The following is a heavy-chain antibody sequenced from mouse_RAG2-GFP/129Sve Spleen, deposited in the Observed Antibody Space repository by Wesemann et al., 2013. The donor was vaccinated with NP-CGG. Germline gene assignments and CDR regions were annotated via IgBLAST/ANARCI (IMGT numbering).Heavy chain of an antibody. V-gene: IGHV3-8*02. D-gene: IGHD2-1*01. CDR2: ISYSGST. Sequence: GYISYSGSTYYNPSLKSRISITRDTSKNQYYLQLNSVTTEDTATYYCARRGAYGNYDWYFDVWGGRRGTTGHRLL. J-gene: IGHJ1*01. CDR3: ARRGAYGNYDWYFDV.